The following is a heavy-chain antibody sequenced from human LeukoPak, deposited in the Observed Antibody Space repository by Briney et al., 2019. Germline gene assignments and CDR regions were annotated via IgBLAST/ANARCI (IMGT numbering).Heavy chain of an antibody. D-gene: IGHD5-12*01. V-gene: IGHV3-48*04. Sequence: GGSLRLSCAASGFTFSSYSMNWVRQAPGKGLEWVSYISSSSSTIYYADSVKGRFTISRDNAKNSLYLQMNSLRAEDTAVYYCASGVATTLFDYWGQGTLVTVSS. CDR2: ISSSSSTI. CDR3: ASGVATTLFDY. CDR1: GFTFSSYS. J-gene: IGHJ4*02.